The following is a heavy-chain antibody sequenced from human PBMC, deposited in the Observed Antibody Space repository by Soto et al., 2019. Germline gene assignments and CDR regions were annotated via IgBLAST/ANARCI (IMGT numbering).Heavy chain of an antibody. Sequence: GGSLRLSCAASGFTFSSYAMSWVRQAPGKGLEWVSAISGSGGSTYYADSVKGRFTISRDNSKNTLYLQMNSLRAEDTAVYYCASDCSSTSCYYYYYYGMDVWGQGTTVT. CDR2: ISGSGGST. D-gene: IGHD2-2*01. J-gene: IGHJ6*02. CDR3: ASDCSSTSCYYYYYYGMDV. V-gene: IGHV3-23*01. CDR1: GFTFSSYA.